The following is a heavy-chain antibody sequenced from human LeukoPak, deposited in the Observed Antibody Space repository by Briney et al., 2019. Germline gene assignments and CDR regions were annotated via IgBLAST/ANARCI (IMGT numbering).Heavy chain of an antibody. CDR3: ARFALKTPPTD. CDR2: INSDGSST. CDR1: GFTFSSYW. V-gene: IGHV3-74*01. Sequence: GGSLRLSCAASGFTFSSYWMHWVRQAPGKGLVWVSRINSDGSSTSYADSVKGRFTISRDNAKNTLYLQMNSLRAEDTAVYYCARFALKTPPTDWGQGTLVTVSS. J-gene: IGHJ4*02.